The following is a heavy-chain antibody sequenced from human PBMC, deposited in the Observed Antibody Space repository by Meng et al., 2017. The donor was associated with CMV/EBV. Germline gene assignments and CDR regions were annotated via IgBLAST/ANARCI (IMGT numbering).Heavy chain of an antibody. CDR3: ARDWRGYCSSTSCYTGYYYYYGMDV. CDR1: GYTFTSYG. V-gene: IGHV1-18*01. D-gene: IGHD2-2*02. CDR2: ISAYNGNT. J-gene: IGHJ6*02. Sequence: AAVKVSCKASGYTFTSYGISWVRQAPGQGLEWMGWISAYNGNTNYAQKLQGRVTMTTGTSTSTAYMELRSLRSDDTAVYYCARDWRGYCSSTSCYTGYYYYYGMDVWGQGTTVTVSS.